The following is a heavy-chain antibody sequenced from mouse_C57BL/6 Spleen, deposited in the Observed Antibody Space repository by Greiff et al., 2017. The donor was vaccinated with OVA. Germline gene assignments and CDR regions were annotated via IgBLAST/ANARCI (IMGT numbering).Heavy chain of an antibody. V-gene: IGHV1-50*01. D-gene: IGHD2-3*01. CDR2: IDPSDSYT. Sequence: QVQLQQPGAELVKPGASVKLSCKASGYTFTSYWMQWVKQRPGQGLEWIGEIDPSDSYTNYNQKFKGKATLTVDTSSSTAYMQLSSLTSEDSAVDYCARGDGSYYAMDYWGQGTSVTVSS. CDR3: ARGDGSYYAMDY. CDR1: GYTFTSYW. J-gene: IGHJ4*01.